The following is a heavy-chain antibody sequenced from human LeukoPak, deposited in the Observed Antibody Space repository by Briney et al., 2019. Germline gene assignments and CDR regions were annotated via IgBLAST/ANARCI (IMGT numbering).Heavy chain of an antibody. J-gene: IGHJ5*02. D-gene: IGHD1-26*01. CDR1: GFSFINAW. CDR2: IKAKAHGGTI. V-gene: IGHV3-15*01. CDR3: STDSPLYSGNYYEVP. Sequence: GGSLRLSCAASGFSFINAWMAWVRQAPGKGLEWVDRIKAKAHGGTIEYAAPVKGRFTISRDDSKNTLCLQMNSLKTEDTAVYYCSTDSPLYSGNYYEVPWGQGALVTVSS.